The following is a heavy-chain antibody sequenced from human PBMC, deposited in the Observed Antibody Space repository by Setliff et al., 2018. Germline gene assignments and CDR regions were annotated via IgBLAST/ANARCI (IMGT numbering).Heavy chain of an antibody. CDR1: GASITTYY. J-gene: IGHJ6*02. CDR2: IYYSGAT. Sequence: SETLSLTCTVSGASITTYYWSWIRQPPGKGLEWIGYIYYSGATNFNPSLKSRVNMSVDTSNNQFVLNLKAVTAADTAVYYCARDRTAYTYGLDVWGQGTTVTVSS. CDR3: ARDRTAYTYGLDV. D-gene: IGHD3-16*01. V-gene: IGHV4-59*01.